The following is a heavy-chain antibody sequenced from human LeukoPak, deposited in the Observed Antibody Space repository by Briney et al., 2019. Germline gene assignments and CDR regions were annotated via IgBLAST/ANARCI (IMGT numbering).Heavy chain of an antibody. V-gene: IGHV3-21*01. CDR2: IRGSSSYM. Sequence: GGSLRLSCAGSGFSFSSYSLNWVRQAPGKGLEWVSFIRGSSSYMYYADSVKGRFTISRDNAKNSLYLQMNNLRAEDTAVYYCAREGVGYYLDQWGQGTLVTVSS. J-gene: IGHJ4*02. D-gene: IGHD2-15*01. CDR1: GFSFSSYS. CDR3: AREGVGYYLDQ.